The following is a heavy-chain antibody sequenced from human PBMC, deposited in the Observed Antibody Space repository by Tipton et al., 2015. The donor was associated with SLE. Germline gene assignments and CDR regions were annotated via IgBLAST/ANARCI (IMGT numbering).Heavy chain of an antibody. CDR3: ARDSGRDGGFDY. D-gene: IGHD5-24*01. J-gene: IGHJ4*02. V-gene: IGHV4-61*10. CDR1: GGSISSGNYY. Sequence: TLSLTCTVSGGSISSGNYYWSWIRQPAGKGLEWIGFIHYSGSTNYNPSHKSRLTISVDTSKNQLSLKMNSVTAADTAVYYCARDSGRDGGFDYWGQGTLVTVSS. CDR2: IHYSGST.